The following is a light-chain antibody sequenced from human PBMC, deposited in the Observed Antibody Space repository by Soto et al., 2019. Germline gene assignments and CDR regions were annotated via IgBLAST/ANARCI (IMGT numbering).Light chain of an antibody. CDR3: QQCDTSRTWT. Sequence: EIVLTQSPGTLSLSPGERATLSCRASQSVSSNSLAWYQQKPGQAPRLLIYGASSRASGIPDRFSGSGSGTVFTLTISRRESEDFAVYYCQQCDTSRTWTFGQGTKVDIK. CDR2: GAS. CDR1: QSVSSNS. V-gene: IGKV3-20*01. J-gene: IGKJ1*01.